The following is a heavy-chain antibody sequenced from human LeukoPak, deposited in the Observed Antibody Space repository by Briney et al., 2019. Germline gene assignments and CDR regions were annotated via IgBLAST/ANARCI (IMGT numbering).Heavy chain of an antibody. V-gene: IGHV1-3*01. CDR3: VSGIALSHWHYFDY. J-gene: IGHJ4*02. Sequence: ASVKVSFKASGYTFTNYAMHWVRQASGQRLEWMGWINAGTGNTKYSQKFQGRVTITRDTSASTAYMQLSSLRSEDTAVYYCVSGIALSHWHYFDYWGQGTLVTVSS. CDR2: INAGTGNT. CDR1: GYTFTNYA. D-gene: IGHD3-3*02.